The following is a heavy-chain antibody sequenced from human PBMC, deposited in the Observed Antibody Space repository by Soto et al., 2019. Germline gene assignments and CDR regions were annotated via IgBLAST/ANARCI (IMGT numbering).Heavy chain of an antibody. CDR2: IHSSGYT. Sequence: SETLSLTCSVSGGSVDNYHWSWIRRPPGKGLEWVGYIHSSGYTNYNPSLRSRLTLSVDTSKNQFSLRVSPVTAADTAVYYCARLSHIFPVETYYYHSMDIWGYGITVTVSS. V-gene: IGHV4-59*02. CDR1: GGSVDNYH. CDR3: ARLSHIFPVETYYYHSMDI. J-gene: IGHJ6*04. D-gene: IGHD3-9*01.